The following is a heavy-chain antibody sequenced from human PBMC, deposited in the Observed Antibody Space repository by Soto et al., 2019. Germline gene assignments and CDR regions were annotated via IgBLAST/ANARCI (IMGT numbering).Heavy chain of an antibody. CDR2: IYHSGST. V-gene: IGHV4-4*08. J-gene: IGHJ4*02. CDR3: ARGGRDGYNYYFDY. D-gene: IGHD5-12*01. Sequence: SETLSLTCSVSGGSISSYYWSWIRQPPGKGLEWIGTIYHSGSTNHNPSLESRVTISVDASKNQFSLKVSSVTAADTAVYYCARGGRDGYNYYFDYWGQGTLVTVSS. CDR1: GGSISSYY.